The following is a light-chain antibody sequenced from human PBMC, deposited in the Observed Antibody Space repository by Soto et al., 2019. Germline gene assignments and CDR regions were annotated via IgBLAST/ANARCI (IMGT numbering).Light chain of an antibody. J-gene: IGLJ1*01. V-gene: IGLV2-8*01. CDR2: DVS. CDR1: SSDVGGYNY. CDR3: SSYAVTLIV. Sequence: QSVLTQPPSASGSPGQSVAISCTGTSSDVGGYNYVSWYQQHPGKAPKLMIYDVSKRPSGVPDRFSGSKSGNTASLTVSGLQAYYEAAYSCSSYAVTLIVSGTGTMVTVL.